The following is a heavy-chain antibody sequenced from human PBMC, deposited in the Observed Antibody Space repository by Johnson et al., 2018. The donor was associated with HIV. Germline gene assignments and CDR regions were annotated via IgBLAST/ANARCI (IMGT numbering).Heavy chain of an antibody. V-gene: IGHV3-33*06. CDR2: MWYDGSNK. Sequence: QVQLVESGGGVVQPGRSLRLSCAASGFTFSTYGMHWVRQAPGKGLEWVAVMWYDGSNKYYANSVKGRFIISRDNSKNTLYLQMNSLRAEDTAVYYCAKGASGSQRRGAFHIWGQGTMVTVSS. D-gene: IGHD1-26*01. J-gene: IGHJ3*02. CDR3: AKGASGSQRRGAFHI. CDR1: GFTFSTYG.